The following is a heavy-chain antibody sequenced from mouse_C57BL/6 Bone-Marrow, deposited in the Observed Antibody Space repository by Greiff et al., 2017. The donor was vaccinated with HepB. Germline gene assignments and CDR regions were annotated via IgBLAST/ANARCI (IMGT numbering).Heavy chain of an antibody. CDR2: ISSGSITI. V-gene: IGHV5-17*01. Sequence: EVKLMESGGGLVKPGGSLKLSCAASGFTFSDYGMHWVRQAPEKGLEWVAYISSGSITIYYADTVKGRFTISRDNAKNTLFLQMTSLRSEDTAMYYCATLYGSSYGYAMDYWGQGTSVTVSS. J-gene: IGHJ4*01. CDR1: GFTFSDYG. CDR3: ATLYGSSYGYAMDY. D-gene: IGHD1-1*01.